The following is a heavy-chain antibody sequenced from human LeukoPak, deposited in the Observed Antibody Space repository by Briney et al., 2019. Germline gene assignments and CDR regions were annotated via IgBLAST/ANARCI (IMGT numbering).Heavy chain of an antibody. CDR1: GGSFSGYY. J-gene: IGHJ4*02. CDR2: INHSGST. Sequence: SETLSLTCAVYGGSFSGYYWSWIRQPPGKGLEWIGEINHSGSTNYNPSLKSRVTISVDTSKNQFSLKLSSVTAADTAVYYCARLGIAARRGDYWGQGTLVTVFS. D-gene: IGHD6-6*01. V-gene: IGHV4-34*01. CDR3: ARLGIAARRGDY.